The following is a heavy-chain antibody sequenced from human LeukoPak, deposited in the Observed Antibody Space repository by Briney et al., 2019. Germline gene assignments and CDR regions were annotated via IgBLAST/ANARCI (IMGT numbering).Heavy chain of an antibody. D-gene: IGHD3-16*02. CDR2: ISAYNGNT. Sequence: ASVKVSCKASGGTFSSYAISWVRQAPGQGLEWMGWISAYNGNTNYAQKLQGRVTMTTDTSTSTAYMELRSLRSDDTAVYYCARAAPGDDYVWGSYRLQWDFDYWGQGTLVTGSS. CDR3: ARAAPGDDYVWGSYRLQWDFDY. J-gene: IGHJ4*02. V-gene: IGHV1-18*01. CDR1: GGTFSSYA.